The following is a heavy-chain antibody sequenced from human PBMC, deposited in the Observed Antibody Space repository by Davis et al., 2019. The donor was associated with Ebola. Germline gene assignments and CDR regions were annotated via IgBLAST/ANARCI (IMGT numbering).Heavy chain of an antibody. Sequence: GGSLRLSCAASGFTFSSYAMHWVRQAPGKGLEWVAVISYDGSNKYYADSVKGRFTISRDNSKNTLYLQMNSLRAEDTAVYYCARVRSSWYQEFDYWGQGTLVTVSS. CDR1: GFTFSSYA. V-gene: IGHV3-30-3*01. D-gene: IGHD6-13*01. J-gene: IGHJ4*02. CDR3: ARVRSSWYQEFDY. CDR2: ISYDGSNK.